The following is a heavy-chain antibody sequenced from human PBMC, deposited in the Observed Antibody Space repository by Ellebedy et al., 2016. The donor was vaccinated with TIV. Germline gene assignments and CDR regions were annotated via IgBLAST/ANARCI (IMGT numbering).Heavy chain of an antibody. V-gene: IGHV4-59*01. CDR1: GGSFSGYY. CDR3: ARYPANYGSGSYSLGY. Sequence: MPSETLSLTCAVYGGSFSGYYWNWIRQPPGKGLEWIGNIYYSGSTNYNPSLESQVTSSVDTSKNQFSLKLNSVTAADTAVYYCARYPANYGSGSYSLGYWGQGILVTVSS. J-gene: IGHJ4*02. CDR2: IYYSGST. D-gene: IGHD3-10*01.